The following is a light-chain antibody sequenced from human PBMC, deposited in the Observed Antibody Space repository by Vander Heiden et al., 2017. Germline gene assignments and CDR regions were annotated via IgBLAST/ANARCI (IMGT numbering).Light chain of an antibody. CDR1: QSVLYSSNNKNH. J-gene: IGKJ5*01. Sequence: IVMTQSPDSLAVSLGERATINCRSTQSVLYSSNNKNHLAWYQQKPGQPPKLLIYWASTRESGVPDRFSGSGSGTDFTLTITSLQAEDVAVYYCQQHYSTPITFGQGTRLEIK. V-gene: IGKV4-1*01. CDR2: WAS. CDR3: QQHYSTPIT.